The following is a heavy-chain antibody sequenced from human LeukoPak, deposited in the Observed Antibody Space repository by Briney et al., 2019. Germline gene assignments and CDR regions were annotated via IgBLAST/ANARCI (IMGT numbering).Heavy chain of an antibody. J-gene: IGHJ5*01. V-gene: IGHV3-30*18. CDR3: VKEGTPRSCTWYDS. CDR1: GFTFSSYG. CDR2: IAYDGSSQ. Sequence: GGSLRLSCAASGFTFSSYGMHWVRQAPGKGLEWVAVIAYDGSSQFYAESVKGRFVISRDNSKNILFLQMNSLRDEGTAVYYCVKEGTPRSCTWYDSWGQGTLVTVSS. D-gene: IGHD2-2*01.